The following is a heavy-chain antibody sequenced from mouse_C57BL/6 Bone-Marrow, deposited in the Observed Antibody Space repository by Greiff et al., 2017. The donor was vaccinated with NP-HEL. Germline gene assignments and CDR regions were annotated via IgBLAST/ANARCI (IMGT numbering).Heavy chain of an antibody. CDR1: GFTFSDAW. D-gene: IGHD2-4*01. CDR3: TRKIYYDYEIAY. V-gene: IGHV6-6*01. J-gene: IGHJ3*01. CDR2: IRNKANNHAT. Sequence: EVKVEESGGGLVQPGGSMKLSCAASGFTFSDAWMDWVRQSPEKGLEWVAEIRNKANNHATYYAESVKGRFTISRDDSKSSVYLQMNSLRAEDTGIYYCTRKIYYDYEIAYWGQGTLVTVSA.